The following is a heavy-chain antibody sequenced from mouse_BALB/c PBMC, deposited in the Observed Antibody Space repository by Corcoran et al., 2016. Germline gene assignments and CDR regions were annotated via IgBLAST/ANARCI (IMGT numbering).Heavy chain of an antibody. CDR2: INTYTGEP. Sequence: QIQLVQSGPELKKPGETVKISCKASGYTFTNSGMNWVKQAPGKGLKWMGWINTYTGEPTYADDFKGRFAFSLETSASTAYLQINNLKNEDTATYFCANYYGSSFAYWGQGTLVTVSA. V-gene: IGHV9-3-1*01. J-gene: IGHJ3*01. D-gene: IGHD1-1*01. CDR3: ANYYGSSFAY. CDR1: GYTFTNSG.